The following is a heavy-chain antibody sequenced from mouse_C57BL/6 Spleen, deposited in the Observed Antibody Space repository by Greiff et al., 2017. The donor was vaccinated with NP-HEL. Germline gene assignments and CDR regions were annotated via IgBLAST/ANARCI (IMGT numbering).Heavy chain of an antibody. V-gene: IGHV1-18*01. Sequence: VQLKQSGPELVKPGASVKIPCKASGYTFTDYNMDWVKQSHGKSLEWIGDINPNNGGTIYNQKFKGKATLTVDKSSSTAYMELRSLTSEDTAVYYCARWGKQLGRDFDYWGQGTTLTVSS. CDR1: GYTFTDYN. CDR2: INPNNGGT. CDR3: ARWGKQLGRDFDY. J-gene: IGHJ2*01. D-gene: IGHD4-1*02.